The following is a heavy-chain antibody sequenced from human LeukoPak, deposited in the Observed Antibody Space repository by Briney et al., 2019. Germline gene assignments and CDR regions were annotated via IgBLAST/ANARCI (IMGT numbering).Heavy chain of an antibody. J-gene: IGHJ4*02. V-gene: IGHV2-5*02. CDR2: IYWDDDK. D-gene: IGHD3-22*01. CDR3: AHSQGPDYDSSGYYCEFDY. Sequence: SGPTLVKPTQTLTLTCTFSGFSLSTSGVGVGWIRQPPGKALEWLALIYWDDDKRYSPSLKSRLTITKDTSKNQVVLTMTNMDPVDTATYYCAHSQGPDYDSSGYYCEFDYWGQGTLVTVSS. CDR1: GFSLSTSGVG.